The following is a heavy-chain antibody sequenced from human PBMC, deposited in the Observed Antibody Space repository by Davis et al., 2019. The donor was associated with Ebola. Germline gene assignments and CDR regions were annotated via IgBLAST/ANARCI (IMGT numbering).Heavy chain of an antibody. D-gene: IGHD3-3*01. J-gene: IGHJ6*02. V-gene: IGHV1-18*04. CDR2: ISAYNGST. CDR1: GYTFTGYY. Sequence: AASVKVSCKASGYTFTGYYMHWVRQAPGQGLEWMGWISAYNGSTNYAQKLQGRVTMTTDTSTSTAYMELRSLRSDDTAVYYCARLRFLEWLFSSMDVWGQGTTVTVSS. CDR3: ARLRFLEWLFSSMDV.